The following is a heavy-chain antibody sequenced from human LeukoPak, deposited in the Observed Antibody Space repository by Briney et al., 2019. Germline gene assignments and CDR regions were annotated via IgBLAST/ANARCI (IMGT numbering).Heavy chain of an antibody. J-gene: IGHJ6*02. CDR1: GGSISSGGYY. D-gene: IGHD5-12*01. Sequence: NPSETLSLTCTVSGGSISSGGYYWSWIRQHPGKGLEGIGYIYYSGCTYYNPSLKRRVTISVDTSKNQFSLKLCSVTAADTAVYYCARERGGYSGYKARYYYGIDVWGQGTTVTVSS. CDR3: ARERGGYSGYKARYYYGIDV. CDR2: IYYSGCT. V-gene: IGHV4-31*03.